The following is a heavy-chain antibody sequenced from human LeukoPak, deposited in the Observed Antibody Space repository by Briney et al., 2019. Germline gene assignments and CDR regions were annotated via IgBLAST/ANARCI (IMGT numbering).Heavy chain of an antibody. CDR3: ARPGSPAPDYDILTATPNRDWFDP. CDR2: INPNSGGT. CDR1: GYTFTGYY. Sequence: EASVKVSCKASGYTFTGYYMHWVRQAPGQGLEWMGWINPNSGGTNYAQKFQGRVTMTRDTSISTAYMELSRLRSDDTAVYYCARPGSPAPDYDILTATPNRDWFDPWGQGTLVTVSS. D-gene: IGHD3-9*01. J-gene: IGHJ5*02. V-gene: IGHV1-2*02.